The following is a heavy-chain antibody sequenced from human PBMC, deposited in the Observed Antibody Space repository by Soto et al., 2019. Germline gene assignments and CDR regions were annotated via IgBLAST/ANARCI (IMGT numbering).Heavy chain of an antibody. J-gene: IGHJ6*02. Sequence: QVQLEQSGDEVKKPGASVKVSCKASGYIFVNYGIAWVRQAPGQGLEWLGWISPYTGNTYYATKVQGRLTLTTDTSTTTACMDLGSLTSADTAVDYCAMVDLSVPPAPQDVWGQGTTVTVSS. CDR3: AMVDLSVPPAPQDV. CDR2: ISPYTGNT. CDR1: GYIFVNYG. V-gene: IGHV1-18*01. D-gene: IGHD2-15*01.